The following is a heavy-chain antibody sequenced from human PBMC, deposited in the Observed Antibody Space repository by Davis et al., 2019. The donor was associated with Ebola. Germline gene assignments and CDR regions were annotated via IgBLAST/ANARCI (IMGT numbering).Heavy chain of an antibody. CDR3: ASVVKDAFDI. CDR1: AYTFTSYD. Sequence: ASVKVSCKASAYTFTSYDINWVRQATGQGLEWMGWMNPNSGNTGYAQKFQGRVTMTRNTSISTAYMELSRLRSDDTDVYYCASVVKDAFDIWGQGTMVTVSS. V-gene: IGHV1-8*01. J-gene: IGHJ3*02. CDR2: MNPNSGNT. D-gene: IGHD3-22*01.